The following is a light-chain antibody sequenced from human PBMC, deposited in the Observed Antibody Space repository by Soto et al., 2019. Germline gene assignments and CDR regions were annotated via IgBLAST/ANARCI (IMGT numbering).Light chain of an antibody. CDR2: DAS. Sequence: EIVLTQSPATLSLSPGERATLSCRASQTVSRFLAWYQQKPGQAPRLLFYDASNRATGIPARFSGSGSGTDFTLTITSLEPEDFAVYIWQQRSTWPPITFGQGTRLEIK. CDR1: QTVSRF. CDR3: QQRSTWPPIT. V-gene: IGKV3-11*01. J-gene: IGKJ5*01.